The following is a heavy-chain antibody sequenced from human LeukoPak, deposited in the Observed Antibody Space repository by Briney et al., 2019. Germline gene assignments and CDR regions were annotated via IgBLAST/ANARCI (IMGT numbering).Heavy chain of an antibody. V-gene: IGHV3-23*01. D-gene: IGHD6-19*01. Sequence: GGSLRLSCAASGFTFSSYAMSWVRQAPGKGLEWVSAISGSGGSTYYADSVKGRFTISRDNSKNTLYLQMNSLRAEDTAVYYCAKSPYGSGHVYYFDYWGQGTLVTVSS. CDR2: ISGSGGST. CDR3: AKSPYGSGHVYYFDY. J-gene: IGHJ4*02. CDR1: GFTFSSYA.